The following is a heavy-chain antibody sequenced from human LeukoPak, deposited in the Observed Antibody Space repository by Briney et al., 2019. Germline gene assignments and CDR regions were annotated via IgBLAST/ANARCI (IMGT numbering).Heavy chain of an antibody. V-gene: IGHV4-39*07. CDR1: GGSISSSSYY. Sequence: SETLSLTCTVSGGSISSSSYYWGWIRQPPGKGLEWIGSICQSGSTYYNPSLKSRVTMSLDTSKNQFSLKLSSVTAADTAVYYCARDSGRLDYWGQGTLVTVSS. J-gene: IGHJ4*02. D-gene: IGHD3-10*01. CDR2: ICQSGST. CDR3: ARDSGRLDY.